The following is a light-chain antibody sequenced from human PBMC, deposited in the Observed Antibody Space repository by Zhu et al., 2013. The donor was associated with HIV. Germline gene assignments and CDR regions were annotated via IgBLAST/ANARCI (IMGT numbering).Light chain of an antibody. CDR3: QQRSNWPSLT. J-gene: IGKJ4*01. CDR1: QSVSSN. CDR2: DAS. Sequence: EIVLTQSPATLSLSPGEGATLSCKASQSVSSNLAWYQQRPGQAPRLLIYDASNRAPGIPVRFSGSGSGTDSTLTISSLEPEDFAIYYCQQRSNWPSLTFGGGTKVEIK. V-gene: IGKV3-11*01.